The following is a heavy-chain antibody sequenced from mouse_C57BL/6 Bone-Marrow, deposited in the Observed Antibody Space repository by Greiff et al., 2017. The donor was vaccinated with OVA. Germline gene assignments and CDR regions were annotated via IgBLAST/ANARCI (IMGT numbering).Heavy chain of an antibody. CDR2: IDPSDSYT. Sequence: QVQLQQPGAELVMPGASVKLSCKASGYTFTSYWMPWVKQRPGQGLEWIGEIDPSDSYTNYNQKFKGKSTLTVDKSSSTAYMQLSSLTSEDSAVYYCASGAELPFAYWGQGTLVTVSA. D-gene: IGHD2-1*01. V-gene: IGHV1-69*01. J-gene: IGHJ3*01. CDR3: ASGAELPFAY. CDR1: GYTFTSYW.